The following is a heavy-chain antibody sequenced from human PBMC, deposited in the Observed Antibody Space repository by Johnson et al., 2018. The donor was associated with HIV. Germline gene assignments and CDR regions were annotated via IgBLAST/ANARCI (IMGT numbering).Heavy chain of an antibody. CDR1: GFTFSDYY. D-gene: IGHD1-26*01. CDR3: ARAPPGWELPDI. J-gene: IGHJ3*02. V-gene: IGHV3-7*05. Sequence: VQLVESGGGLVKPGGSLRLSCAASGFTFSDYYMSWIRQAPGKGLEWVANIKQDGSEKYYVDSVKGRFTISRDNAKNSLYLQMNSLRAEDTAVYYCARAPPGWELPDIWGQGTMVTVSS. CDR2: IKQDGSEK.